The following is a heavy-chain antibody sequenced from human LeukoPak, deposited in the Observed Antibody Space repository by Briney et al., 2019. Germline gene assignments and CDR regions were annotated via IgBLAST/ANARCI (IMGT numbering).Heavy chain of an antibody. V-gene: IGHV3-15*01. CDR1: EFTFSNAW. Sequence: GSLRLSWAAFEFTFSNAWMNWVRQAPGKGLEYIGRIQSKSDGGTTDYAAPVKGRFTISRDDSKSTLYLQMNSLKTDDTAVYYCATGTRRDRFDYWGQGTLVTVSS. CDR2: IQSKSDGGTT. J-gene: IGHJ4*02. CDR3: ATGTRRDRFDY. D-gene: IGHD5-24*01.